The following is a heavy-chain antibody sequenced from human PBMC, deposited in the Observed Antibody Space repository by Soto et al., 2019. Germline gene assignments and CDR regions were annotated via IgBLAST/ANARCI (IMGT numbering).Heavy chain of an antibody. D-gene: IGHD3-22*01. Sequence: PGGSLRLSCAASGFTFSSYSMNWVRQAPGKGLEWVSSISSSSSYIYYADSVKGRFTISRDNAKNSLYLQMNSLRDEDTAVYYCARVYRLYYDSSGYSGTFDYWGQGTLVTVSS. CDR3: ARVYRLYYDSSGYSGTFDY. V-gene: IGHV3-21*01. CDR2: ISSSSSYI. CDR1: GFTFSSYS. J-gene: IGHJ4*02.